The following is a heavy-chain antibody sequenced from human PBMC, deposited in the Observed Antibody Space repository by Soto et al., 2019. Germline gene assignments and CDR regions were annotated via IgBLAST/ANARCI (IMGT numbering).Heavy chain of an antibody. Sequence: EVQLVESGGGLVQPGGSLRLSCAASGFTFSNYEMNWVRQAPGKWLEWISYIDRSGTTIHYADSVKGPFTISRHNAKNSMCLQMNSLRVDDTAVYYCVGDGDGGCCSSWFVPWGQGTLVTVSS. D-gene: IGHD2-15*01. J-gene: IGHJ5*02. CDR1: GFTFSNYE. CDR2: IDRSGTTI. CDR3: VGDGDGGCCSSWFVP. V-gene: IGHV3-48*03.